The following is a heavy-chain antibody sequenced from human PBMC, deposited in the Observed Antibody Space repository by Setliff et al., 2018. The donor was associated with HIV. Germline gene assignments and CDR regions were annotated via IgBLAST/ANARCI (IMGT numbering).Heavy chain of an antibody. D-gene: IGHD3-10*01. J-gene: IGHJ4*02. CDR2: IHFSGST. Sequence: SETLSLTCTVSGGSISTNSYYWGWIRQSPGKGLEWIGNIHFSGSTYYNPSLKSRVTVSVDPSKNQFSLKLSSVTAADTAVYYCARDLGTGDYFDYWGQGALVTVSS. CDR3: ARDLGTGDYFDY. CDR1: GGSISTNSYY. V-gene: IGHV4-39*07.